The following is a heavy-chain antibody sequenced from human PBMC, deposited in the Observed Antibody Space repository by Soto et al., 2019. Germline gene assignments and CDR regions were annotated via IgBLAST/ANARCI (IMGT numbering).Heavy chain of an antibody. V-gene: IGHV2-5*02. Sequence: SGPTRVNTTQTLTLTCTFSGFSLSTTGVGVGWVRQPPGRALEWLALIYWDDDKRYSPSLKSRLTITKDTSKNQVVLTMTNMDPVDTATYYCAHRRVAARGVEYFDYWGQGTLVTVSS. CDR1: GFSLSTTGVG. D-gene: IGHD6-6*01. CDR2: IYWDDDK. CDR3: AHRRVAARGVEYFDY. J-gene: IGHJ4*02.